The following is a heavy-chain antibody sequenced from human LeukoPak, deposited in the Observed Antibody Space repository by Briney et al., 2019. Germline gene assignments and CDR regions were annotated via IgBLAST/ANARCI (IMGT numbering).Heavy chain of an antibody. V-gene: IGHV1-24*01. D-gene: IGHD3-22*01. CDR2: SDPEDGET. CDR3: ATSPWTRYYYDSSGYFDY. Sequence: ASVKVSCKVSGYTLTELSMHWVRQAPGKGLEWMGGSDPEDGETIYAQKFQGRVTMTEDTSTDTAYMELSSLRSEDTAVYYCATSPWTRYYYDSSGYFDYWGQGTLVTVSS. J-gene: IGHJ4*02. CDR1: GYTLTELS.